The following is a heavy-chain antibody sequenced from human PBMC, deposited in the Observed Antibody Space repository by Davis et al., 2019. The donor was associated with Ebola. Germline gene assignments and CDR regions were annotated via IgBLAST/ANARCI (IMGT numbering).Heavy chain of an antibody. V-gene: IGHV4-59*08. J-gene: IGHJ6*02. Sequence: MPSETLSLTCTVSGGSISSYYWTWIRQPPGKGLEWIAYMYYSGGVNYNPSLKSRVTISIDTSKNQFSLKLSSVTAADTAVYYCAGLYCSGGSCFYGMDVWGQGTTVTVSS. CDR2: MYYSGGV. CDR1: GGSISSYY. CDR3: AGLYCSGGSCFYGMDV. D-gene: IGHD2-15*01.